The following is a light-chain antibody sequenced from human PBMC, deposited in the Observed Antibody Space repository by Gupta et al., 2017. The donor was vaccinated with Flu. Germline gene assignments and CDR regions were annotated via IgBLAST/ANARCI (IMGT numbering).Light chain of an antibody. CDR3: NSRDSSDNHQAV. CDR2: AKN. J-gene: IGLJ2*01. V-gene: IGLV3-19*01. Sequence: SSELTQDSAVSVALGQTVRITCQGDSLRSSYASWYQQKPGQAPVLVIYAKNNRPSGIPDRFSGSSSGNTASLTITGAQAEDEADYYCNSRDSSDNHQAVFGGGTKLTVL. CDR1: SLRSSY.